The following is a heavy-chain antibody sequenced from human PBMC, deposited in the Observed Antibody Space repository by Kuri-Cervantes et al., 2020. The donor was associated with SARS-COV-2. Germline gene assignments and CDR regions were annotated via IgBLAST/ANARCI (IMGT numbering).Heavy chain of an antibody. CDR3: ARGHVLRFLEWAIGWFDP. V-gene: IGHV4-61*02. CDR1: GGSISSGSYY. J-gene: IGHJ5*02. D-gene: IGHD3-3*01. CDR2: IYISGST. Sequence: LRLSCTVSGGSISSGSYYWSWIRQPAGKGLEWIGRIYISGSTNYNPSLKSRVTISVDTSKNQFSLKLSSVTAADTAVYYCARGHVLRFLEWAIGWFDPWGQGTLVTVSS.